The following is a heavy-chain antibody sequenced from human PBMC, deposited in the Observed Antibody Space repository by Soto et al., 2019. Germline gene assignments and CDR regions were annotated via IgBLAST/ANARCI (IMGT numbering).Heavy chain of an antibody. J-gene: IGHJ5*02. D-gene: IGHD3-22*01. V-gene: IGHV3-74*01. CDR1: GFTFSSFW. CDR3: TTEYHDSSGYRGP. Sequence: GGSLRLSCAASGFTFSSFWMHWVRQVPGKGLVWISHITKDGSSISYADSVKGRFTISRDNAKNTVYLQMNGLRAEDTAVYYCTTEYHDSSGYRGPWGQGTLVTVSS. CDR2: ITKDGSSI.